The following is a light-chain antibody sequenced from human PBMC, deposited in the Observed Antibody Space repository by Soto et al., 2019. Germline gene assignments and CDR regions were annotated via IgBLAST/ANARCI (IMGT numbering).Light chain of an antibody. CDR1: QTIIGNY. Sequence: DIVLTQSPGTLSLSPGERATLSCRATQTIIGNYLAWYQQKPGQAPRVLIHGASSRATGIPDRFSGSGSGTDFTLTISRLEPEDFEVYFCHQYGNTPPNAFGQGTKVEIK. CDR2: GAS. J-gene: IGKJ2*01. V-gene: IGKV3-20*01. CDR3: HQYGNTPPNA.